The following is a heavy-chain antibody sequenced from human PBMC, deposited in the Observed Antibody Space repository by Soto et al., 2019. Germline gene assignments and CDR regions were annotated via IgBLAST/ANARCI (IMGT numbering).Heavy chain of an antibody. J-gene: IGHJ4*02. V-gene: IGHV4-31*03. Sequence: QVQLQESGPGLVKPSQTLSLTCTVSGGSISSGGYCWSWIRQHPGKGLEWIGNIFYRGSTYYNPSPKSRVAISVDTSKNQFSLKLSSVTAADTAVYYCARAPGDYFDYWGQGTLVTVSS. CDR2: IFYRGST. CDR3: ARAPGDYFDY. CDR1: GGSISSGGYC.